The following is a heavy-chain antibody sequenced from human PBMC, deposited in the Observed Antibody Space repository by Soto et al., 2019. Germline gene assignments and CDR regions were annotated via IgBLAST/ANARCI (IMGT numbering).Heavy chain of an antibody. D-gene: IGHD2-15*01. Sequence: QAQLMQSGAEVKKPGASLKVSCKASGYTFTNYGINWVRXAPGXRXXWMGWISAYNANTNFAQRLQGRVTMTTDTXXXXXXXXXXXXXXXXXXXXXXAXXXLAAVVVPTLVPSGMDVWGQGTTVTVSS. J-gene: IGHJ6*02. CDR1: GYTFTNYG. CDR3: AXXXLAAVVVPTLVPSGMDV. CDR2: ISAYNANT. V-gene: IGHV1-18*01.